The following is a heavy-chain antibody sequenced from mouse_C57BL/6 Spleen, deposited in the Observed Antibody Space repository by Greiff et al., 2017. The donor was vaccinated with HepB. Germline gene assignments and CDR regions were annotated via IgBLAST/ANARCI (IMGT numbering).Heavy chain of an antibody. CDR2: INPYNGGT. J-gene: IGHJ4*01. D-gene: IGHD1-1*01. CDR3: ARRSYLYAMDY. CDR1: GYTFTDYY. Sequence: EVQLQQSGPVLVKPGASVKMSCKASGYTFTDYYMNWVKQSHGKSLEWIGVINPYNGGTSYNQKFKGKATLTVDKSSSTAYMELNSLTSEDSAVYYCARRSYLYAMDYWGQGTSVTVSS. V-gene: IGHV1-19*01.